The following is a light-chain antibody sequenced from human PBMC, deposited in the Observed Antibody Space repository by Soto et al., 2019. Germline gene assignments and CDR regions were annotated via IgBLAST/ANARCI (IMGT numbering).Light chain of an antibody. CDR3: LLSYSDVRGV. Sequence: QAVVTQEPSLTVSPGGTVTLTCGSSTGAVTSGHYPYWFQQKPGQAPRALIYDTSNKHSWTPARFSGSLLGDKAALTLSGAQPEDEAEYHCLLSYSDVRGVFGGGTKVTVL. J-gene: IGLJ2*01. CDR1: TGAVTSGHY. CDR2: DTS. V-gene: IGLV7-46*01.